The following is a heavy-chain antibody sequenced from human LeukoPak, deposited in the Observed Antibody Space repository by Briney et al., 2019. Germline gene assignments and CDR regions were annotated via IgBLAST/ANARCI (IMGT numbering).Heavy chain of an antibody. J-gene: IGHJ4*02. Sequence: SETLSLTCAVYGGSFSGYYWSWIRQPPGKGLEWIGEINHSGSTNYSPSLKSRITISIDTSKNQFSLKVTSVTAADTALYYCARSTVMVTPFDYWGQGTLVTVSS. V-gene: IGHV4-34*01. CDR1: GGSFSGYY. CDR3: ARSTVMVTPFDY. D-gene: IGHD5-18*01. CDR2: INHSGST.